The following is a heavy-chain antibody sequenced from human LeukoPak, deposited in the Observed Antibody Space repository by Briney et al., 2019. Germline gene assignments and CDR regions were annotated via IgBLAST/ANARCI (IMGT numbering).Heavy chain of an antibody. Sequence: ASVKVSCKASGYTFTSYGISWVRQAPGQGLEWMGWISAYNGNTNYAQKLQGRVTMTTDTSTSTAYMELRGLRSDDTAVYYCARDRGDSSGYSPIPNFDYWGQGTLVTVSS. J-gene: IGHJ4*02. CDR1: GYTFTSYG. CDR3: ARDRGDSSGYSPIPNFDY. CDR2: ISAYNGNT. V-gene: IGHV1-18*01. D-gene: IGHD3-22*01.